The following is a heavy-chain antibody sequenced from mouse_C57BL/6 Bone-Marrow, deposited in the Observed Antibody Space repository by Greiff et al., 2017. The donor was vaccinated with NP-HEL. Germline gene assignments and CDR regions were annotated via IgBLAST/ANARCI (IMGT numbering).Heavy chain of an antibody. CDR3: ARSLATTVGDYAMDY. CDR2: ISNGGGST. D-gene: IGHD1-1*01. CDR1: GFTFSDYY. Sequence: DVMLVESGGGLVQPGGSLKLSCAASGFTFSDYYMYWVRQTPEKRLEWVAYISNGGGSTYYPDTVKGRFTISRDNAKNTLYLQMSRLKSEDTAMYYCARSLATTVGDYAMDYWGQGTSVTVSS. J-gene: IGHJ4*01. V-gene: IGHV5-12*01.